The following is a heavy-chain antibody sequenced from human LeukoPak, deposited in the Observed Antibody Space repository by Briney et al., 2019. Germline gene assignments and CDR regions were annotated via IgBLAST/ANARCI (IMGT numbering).Heavy chain of an antibody. J-gene: IGHJ3*02. V-gene: IGHV4-4*07. CDR2: IYTSGNT. D-gene: IGHD6-19*01. Sequence: SETLSLTCTVSGGSINSYYWSWIRQPAGKGLEWIGRIYTSGNTNYNPSLKSRVTLSVDTSKNQFSLRLTSATAADTAVYYCARKGISAVEGAFDIWGQGTMVTVSS. CDR3: ARKGISAVEGAFDI. CDR1: GGSINSYY.